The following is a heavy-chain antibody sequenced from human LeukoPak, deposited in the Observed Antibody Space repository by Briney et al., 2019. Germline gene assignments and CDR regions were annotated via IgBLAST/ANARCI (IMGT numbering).Heavy chain of an antibody. CDR3: ARVDAASLAVHY. CDR2: INPNSGGT. CDR1: GYTFTSYY. Sequence: ASVNVSCKTSGYTFTSYYLNWVRQAPGQGHEWMGRINPNSGGTDSGQNFQGRVTMTRDTSISTAYMELSSLTFDDTAVYYCARVDAASLAVHYWGQGTLVTVSS. J-gene: IGHJ4*02. D-gene: IGHD6-13*01. V-gene: IGHV1-2*02.